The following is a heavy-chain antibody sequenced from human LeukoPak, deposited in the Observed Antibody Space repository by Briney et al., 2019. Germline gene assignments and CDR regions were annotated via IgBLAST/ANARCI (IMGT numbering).Heavy chain of an antibody. CDR2: ISSSGSTI. CDR3: ARVYYDFWSGYYSDYYYGMDV. J-gene: IGHJ6*02. Sequence: GGSPRLSCAASGFTFSSYEMNWVRQAPGKGLEWVSYISSSGSTIYYADSVKGRFTISRDNAKNSLYLQMNSLRAEDTAVYYCARVYYDFWSGYYSDYYYGMDVWGQGTTVTVSS. D-gene: IGHD3-3*01. V-gene: IGHV3-48*03. CDR1: GFTFSSYE.